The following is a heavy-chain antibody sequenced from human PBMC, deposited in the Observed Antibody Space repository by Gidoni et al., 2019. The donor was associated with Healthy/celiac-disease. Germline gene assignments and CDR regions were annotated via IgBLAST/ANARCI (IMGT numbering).Heavy chain of an antibody. CDR2: GST. V-gene: IGHV4-31*02. Sequence: GSTYYNPSLKSRVTISVDTSKNQFSLKLSSVTAADTAVYYCARDKTGIAARRDYMDVWGKGTTVTVSS. CDR3: ARDKTGIAARRDYMDV. J-gene: IGHJ6*03. D-gene: IGHD6-6*01.